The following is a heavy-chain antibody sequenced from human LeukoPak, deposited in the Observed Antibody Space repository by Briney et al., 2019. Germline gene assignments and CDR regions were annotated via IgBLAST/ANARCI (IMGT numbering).Heavy chain of an antibody. D-gene: IGHD5-12*01. CDR1: GFSVSTNY. CDR3: ARDLRLRGYSGYDFE. Sequence: GGSLRLSCAASGFSVSTNYMTWVRQALGKGLEWVSLIHSGDSTYYADSVRGRFTISRDNSKNTLFLQMTSLRAEDTAVYYCARDLRLRGYSGYDFEWGQGTLVTVSS. J-gene: IGHJ4*02. V-gene: IGHV3-66*01. CDR2: IHSGDST.